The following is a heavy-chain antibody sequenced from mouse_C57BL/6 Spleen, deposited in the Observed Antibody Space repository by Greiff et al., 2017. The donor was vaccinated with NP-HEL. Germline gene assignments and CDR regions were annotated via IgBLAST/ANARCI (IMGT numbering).Heavy chain of an antibody. V-gene: IGHV3-6*01. Sequence: EVQLVESGPGLVKPSQSLSLTCSVTGYSITSGYYWNWIRQFPGNKLEWMGYISYDGSNNYNPSLKNRISITRDTSKNQFFLKLNSVTTEDTATYDCASAKFDYWGQGTTLTVSS. CDR2: ISYDGSN. CDR3: ASAKFDY. J-gene: IGHJ2*01. CDR1: GYSITSGYY.